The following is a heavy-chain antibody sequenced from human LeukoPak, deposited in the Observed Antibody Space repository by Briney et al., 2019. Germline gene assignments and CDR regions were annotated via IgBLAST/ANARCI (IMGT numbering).Heavy chain of an antibody. J-gene: IGHJ6*03. CDR2: INWNGGST. Sequence: GGSLRLSCAASGFTFDAYGMSWVRQAPGKGLEWVAGINWNGGSTGYADSVKGRFTISRDNAKNSLYLQMNSLRAEDTALYYCARRYYVSGSYSYYYYYYYMDVWGKGTTVTVSS. D-gene: IGHD3-10*01. V-gene: IGHV3-20*04. CDR1: GFTFDAYG. CDR3: ARRYYVSGSYSYYYYYYYMDV.